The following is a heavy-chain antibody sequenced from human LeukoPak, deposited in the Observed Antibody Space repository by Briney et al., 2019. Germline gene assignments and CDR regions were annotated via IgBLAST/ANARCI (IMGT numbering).Heavy chain of an antibody. CDR2: ISYSGGP. J-gene: IGHJ4*02. D-gene: IGHD3-22*01. CDR1: GDSISSYH. Sequence: PSETLSLTCTVSGDSISSYHWSWIRQPPGKGLEWIGYISYSGGPNYNPSHKSRVTISVDTSKNQFSLKLTSVTAADTAVYYCAREYYGSSGYYNDYWGQGALVTVSS. V-gene: IGHV4-59*01. CDR3: AREYYGSSGYYNDY.